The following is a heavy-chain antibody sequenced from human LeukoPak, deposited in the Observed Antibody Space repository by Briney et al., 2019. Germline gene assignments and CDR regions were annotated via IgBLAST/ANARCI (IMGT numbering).Heavy chain of an antibody. CDR2: ISERGGST. CDR1: GITLSNYG. Sequence: GGSLRLSCVVSGITLSNYGMRWVRQAPGKGLEWVSGISERGGSTNYADSVKGRFIISRDTSKNTVYLQMNSLRVEDTAVYFCAKRGIVIRAVIIIGFHKEAYYFDYWGQGILVTVSS. CDR3: AKRGIVIRAVIIIGFHKEAYYFDY. D-gene: IGHD3-10*01. J-gene: IGHJ4*02. V-gene: IGHV3-23*01.